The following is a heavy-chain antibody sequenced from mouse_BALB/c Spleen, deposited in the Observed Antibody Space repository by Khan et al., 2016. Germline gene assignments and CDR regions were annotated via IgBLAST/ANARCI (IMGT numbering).Heavy chain of an antibody. D-gene: IGHD2-13*01. CDR2: IKSYYGST. CDR1: GYSFTGYN. V-gene: IGHV1-39*01. Sequence: VQLQQPGPELEKPGASVQISCKASGYSFTGYNMNWVKQSIGKGLEWIGNIKSYYGSTGYYQKFKGRFALTVDKSASTAYMQRKSLASEDSAIYYCEIEGDGEDGDDWGRGTTLTVTS. J-gene: IGHJ2*01. CDR3: EIEGDGEDGDD.